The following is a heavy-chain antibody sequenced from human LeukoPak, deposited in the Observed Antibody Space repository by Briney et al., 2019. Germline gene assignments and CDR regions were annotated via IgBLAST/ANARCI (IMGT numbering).Heavy chain of an antibody. D-gene: IGHD1-1*01. Sequence: SETLSLTCAVYGGSFSGYYWSWIRQPPGKGLEWIGEIDHSGSTNYNPSLKSRVTISVDTSKNQFSLKLSSVTAAATAVYYCARGGTTSWVYFDYWGQGTLVTVSS. J-gene: IGHJ4*02. V-gene: IGHV4-34*01. CDR2: IDHSGST. CDR1: GGSFSGYY. CDR3: ARGGTTSWVYFDY.